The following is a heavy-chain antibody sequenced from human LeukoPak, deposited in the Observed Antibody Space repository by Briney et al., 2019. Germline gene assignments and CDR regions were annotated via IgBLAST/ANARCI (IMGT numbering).Heavy chain of an antibody. Sequence: GGSLRLSCAASGFTFCSYGMHWVGQAPGKGLGWVAVISYDGSNKYYADSVTGRFTISRDNSKNTLYLQMNSLRAEDTAVYYCAKDDSGYDFPNWFDPWGQGTLVTVSS. V-gene: IGHV3-30*18. CDR2: ISYDGSNK. D-gene: IGHD5-12*01. CDR3: AKDDSGYDFPNWFDP. J-gene: IGHJ5*02. CDR1: GFTFCSYG.